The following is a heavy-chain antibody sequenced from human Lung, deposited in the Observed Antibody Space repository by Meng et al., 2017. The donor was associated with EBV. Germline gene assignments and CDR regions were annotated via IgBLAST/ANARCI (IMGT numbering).Heavy chain of an antibody. CDR2: INHSGST. V-gene: IGHV4-34*01. D-gene: IGHD4-17*01. CDR3: ARAAGSLTTLPVF. Sequence: QVQLQQWGAGLLKPSETLSLTCAVYGGSFSGYYWSWIRQPPGKGLEWIGEINHSGSTNYNPSLKSRVTISVDTSKNQFSLKLSSVTAADTAVYFCARAAGSLTTLPVFWGRGTLVTVSS. J-gene: IGHJ4*02. CDR1: GGSFSGYY.